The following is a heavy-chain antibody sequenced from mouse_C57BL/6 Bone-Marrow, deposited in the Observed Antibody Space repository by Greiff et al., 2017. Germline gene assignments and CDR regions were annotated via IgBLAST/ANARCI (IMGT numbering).Heavy chain of an antibody. CDR3: ARGGSLFAY. V-gene: IGHV1-4*01. CDR1: GYTFTSYT. CDR2: INPSSGYT. Sequence: LVESGAELARPGASVKMSCKASGYTFTSYTMHWVKQRPGQGLEWIGYINPSSGYTKYNQKFKDKATLTADKSSSTAYMQLSSLTSKDSAVYYCARGGSLFAYWGQGTLVTVSA. J-gene: IGHJ3*01.